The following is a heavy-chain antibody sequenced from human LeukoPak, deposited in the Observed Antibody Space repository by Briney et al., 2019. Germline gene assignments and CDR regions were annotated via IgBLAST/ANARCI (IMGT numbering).Heavy chain of an antibody. CDR1: QFKFPFSHYG. V-gene: IGHV3-33*06. D-gene: IGHD4-11*01. J-gene: IGHJ4*02. CDR3: AKDAQRGFDYSNSLEY. Sequence: LGKSLTLSCVASQFKFPFSHYGMHWVRQAPGRGLEWVAVIWSDGTNQYYADSVKGRFTISRDNSQNTVYLQMNSLRAEDTAVYFCAKDAQRGFDYSNSLEYWGQGTLVTVSS. CDR2: IWSDGTNQ.